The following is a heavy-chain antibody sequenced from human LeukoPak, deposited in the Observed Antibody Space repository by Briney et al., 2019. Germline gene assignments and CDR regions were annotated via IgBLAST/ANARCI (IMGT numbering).Heavy chain of an antibody. CDR1: GGTFSSYA. CDR2: INPNRGDT. CDR3: TRDLLGFATTPLSD. J-gene: IGHJ4*02. Sequence: ASVKVSCKASGGTFSSYAISWVRQAPGQGLEWMGWINPNRGDTNYAQKFQGRVTMTRDTSISTAFMELTRLTSDDTAVYYCTRDLLGFATTPLSDWGQGTLVTVSS. D-gene: IGHD4-17*01. V-gene: IGHV1-2*02.